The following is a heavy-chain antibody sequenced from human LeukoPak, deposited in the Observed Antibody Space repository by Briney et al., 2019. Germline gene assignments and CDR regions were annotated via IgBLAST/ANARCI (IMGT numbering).Heavy chain of an antibody. D-gene: IGHD6-13*01. Sequence: GGSLRLSCAASGFTFSSYWMSWVRQAPGKGLEWVANIKEDGSERYYVDSVKGRSTISRDNAKNSLYLQMNSLRAEDTAVYYCARDLSSSWFDAFDIWGQGTMVTVSS. J-gene: IGHJ3*02. CDR1: GFTFSSYW. CDR3: ARDLSSSWFDAFDI. V-gene: IGHV3-7*01. CDR2: IKEDGSER.